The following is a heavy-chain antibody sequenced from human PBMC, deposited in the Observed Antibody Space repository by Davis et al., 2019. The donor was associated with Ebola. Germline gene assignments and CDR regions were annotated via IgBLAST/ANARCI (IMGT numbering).Heavy chain of an antibody. Sequence: ASVKVSCKSSGSTFTSYAMNWVRQAPGQRLEWMGWINAGNGNTKYSQKFQGRVTITRETSASTAYMELSSLRSEDTAVYYCARTYYDFWIGYLRYYYYYGMDVWGQGTTVTVSS. CDR1: GSTFTSYA. V-gene: IGHV1-3*01. D-gene: IGHD3-3*01. CDR3: ARTYYDFWIGYLRYYYYYGMDV. CDR2: INAGNGNT. J-gene: IGHJ6*02.